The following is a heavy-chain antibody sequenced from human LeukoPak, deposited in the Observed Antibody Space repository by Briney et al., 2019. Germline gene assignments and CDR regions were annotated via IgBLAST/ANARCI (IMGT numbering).Heavy chain of an antibody. CDR1: GFTVSDNY. J-gene: IGHJ4*02. CDR2: ISSGSSTI. Sequence: GGSLRLSCAASGFTVSDNYMSWVRQAPGKGLEWVSYISSGSSTIYYADSMKGRFTISRDNAKNSLYLQMNSLRDEDTAVYYCASRRESFDYWGQGTLVTVSS. CDR3: ASRRESFDY. V-gene: IGHV3-11*04.